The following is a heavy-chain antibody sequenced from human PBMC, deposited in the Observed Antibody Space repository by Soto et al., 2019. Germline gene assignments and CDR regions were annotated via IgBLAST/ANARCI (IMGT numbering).Heavy chain of an antibody. CDR2: IKQDGSEK. D-gene: IGHD3-22*01. CDR3: ARVSYDSSDYSFDP. CDR1: GFTFSSYW. Sequence: GGSLRLSCAASGFTFSSYWMSWVRQAPGKGLEWVANIKQDGSEKYYVDSVKGRFTISRDNAKNSLYLQMNSLRAEDTAVYYCARVSYDSSDYSFDPWGQGTLVPVSS. V-gene: IGHV3-7*03. J-gene: IGHJ5*02.